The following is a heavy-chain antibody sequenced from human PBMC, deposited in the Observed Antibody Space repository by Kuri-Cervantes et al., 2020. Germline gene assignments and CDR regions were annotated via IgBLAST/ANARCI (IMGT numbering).Heavy chain of an antibody. J-gene: IGHJ4*02. CDR3: ARALYSSSSFDY. CDR1: GGSISSNS. CDR2: IYFTGNT. D-gene: IGHD6-6*01. V-gene: IGHV4-4*07. Sequence: SETLSLTCTVSGGSISSNSWNWIRQPAGKGLEWIGRIYFTGNTNYNPSLKSRVTISVDTSKNQFSLKLSSVTAADTAVYYCARALYSSSSFDYWAREPWSPSPQ.